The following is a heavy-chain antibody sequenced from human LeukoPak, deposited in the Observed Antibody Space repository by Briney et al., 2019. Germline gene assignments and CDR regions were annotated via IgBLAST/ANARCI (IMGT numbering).Heavy chain of an antibody. V-gene: IGHV4-34*01. CDR2: INHSGST. CDR1: GGSFSGYY. D-gene: IGHD7-27*01. Sequence: SETLSLTCAVYGGSFSGYYWSWIRQPPGKGLEWIGEINHSGSTNYNPSLKSRVTISVDTSKNQFSLKLSSVTAADTAVYYCARRFRWGWGSGMDVWGKGTTVTVSS. J-gene: IGHJ6*04. CDR3: ARRFRWGWGSGMDV.